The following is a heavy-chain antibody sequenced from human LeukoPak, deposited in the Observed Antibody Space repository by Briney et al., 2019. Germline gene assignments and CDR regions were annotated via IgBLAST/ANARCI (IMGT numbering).Heavy chain of an antibody. CDR3: ASDTYGAYYFDY. CDR2: IYYSGST. D-gene: IGHD4-17*01. J-gene: IGHJ4*02. V-gene: IGHV4-39*01. Sequence: WVRQPPGKGLEWIGSIYYSGSTYYNPSLKSRVTISVDTSKNQFSLKLSSVTAADTAVYYCASDTYGAYYFDYWGQGTLVTVSS.